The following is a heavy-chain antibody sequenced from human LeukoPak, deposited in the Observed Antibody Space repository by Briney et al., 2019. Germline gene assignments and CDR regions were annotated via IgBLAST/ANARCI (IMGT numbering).Heavy chain of an antibody. J-gene: IGHJ4*02. D-gene: IGHD1-26*01. CDR2: ILYDGSNK. CDR3: AKVGGSRGFDY. V-gene: IGHV3-30-3*01. Sequence: GGSLRLSCAASGFTFSSYAMHLVRQAPGKGLEWVAVILYDGSNKYYADSVKGRFTISRDNSKNTLYLQMNSLGAEDTAVYYCAKVGGSRGFDYWGQGTLVTVSS. CDR1: GFTFSSYA.